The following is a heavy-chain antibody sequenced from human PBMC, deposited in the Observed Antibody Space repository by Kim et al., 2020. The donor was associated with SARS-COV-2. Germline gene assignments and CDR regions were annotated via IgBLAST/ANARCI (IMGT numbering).Heavy chain of an antibody. CDR3: ARAGRWGDSSSWYPQFDY. CDR1: GGSISSYY. CDR2: IYYSGST. J-gene: IGHJ4*02. D-gene: IGHD6-13*01. Sequence: SETLSLTCTVSGGSISSYYWSWIRQPPGKGLEWIGYIYYSGSTNYNPSLKSRVTISVDTSKNQFSLKLSSVTAADTAVYYCARAGRWGDSSSWYPQFDYWGQGTLVTVSS. V-gene: IGHV4-59*13.